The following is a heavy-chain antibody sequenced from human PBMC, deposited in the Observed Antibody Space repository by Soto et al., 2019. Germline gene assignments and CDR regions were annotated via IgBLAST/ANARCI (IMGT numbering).Heavy chain of an antibody. D-gene: IGHD6-13*01. J-gene: IGHJ4*02. V-gene: IGHV1-18*01. CDR3: ARAQSSTYYFDY. CDR1: GYTFTSYV. CDR2: ISAYNGNT. Sequence: QVQLVQSGAEVKKPGASVKVSCKASGYTFTSYVFSWVRQAPGQGLEWMGWISAYNGNTNYAQKRQGRVTMTTDTSTSTAYMELRSLISDDTAVYYCARAQSSTYYFDYWGQGTLVTVSS.